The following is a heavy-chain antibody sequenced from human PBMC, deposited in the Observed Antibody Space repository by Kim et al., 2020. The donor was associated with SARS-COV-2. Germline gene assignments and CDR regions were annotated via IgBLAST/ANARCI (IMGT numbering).Heavy chain of an antibody. V-gene: IGHV3-7*01. CDR3: ASSADAPGNH. CDR1: GFAFSAYW. CDR2: IKEDGSAK. J-gene: IGHJ5*02. Sequence: GGSLRLSCATPGFAFSAYWMSWVRQAPGKGLEWVANIKEDGSAKYYVDSVKGRFTISRDNAKKSVYLQMNSLRAEDTAVYYCASSADAPGNHWGQGTLVTVST.